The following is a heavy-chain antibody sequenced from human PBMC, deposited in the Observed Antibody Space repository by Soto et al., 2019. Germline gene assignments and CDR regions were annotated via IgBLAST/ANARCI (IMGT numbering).Heavy chain of an antibody. D-gene: IGHD2-21*01. CDR1: GFTFDTYC. CDR2: INSDGTIS. Sequence: XVSLRLSCAASGFTFDTYCMNWVRQAPGKGPEWLSGINSDGTISSYADSVKGRFTISRDNARNTLSLQMNSLRADDTAVYYCPRLSGDHSAFFSYGMDACGQRTTVTVSS. CDR3: PRLSGDHSAFFSYGMDA. J-gene: IGHJ6*02. V-gene: IGHV3-74*01.